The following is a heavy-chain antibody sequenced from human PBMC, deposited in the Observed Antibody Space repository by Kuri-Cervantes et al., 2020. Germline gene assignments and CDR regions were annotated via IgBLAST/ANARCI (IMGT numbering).Heavy chain of an antibody. CDR1: GFTFGAYY. CDR2: IKQDGSEK. D-gene: IGHD1-26*01. J-gene: IGHJ4*02. Sequence: GGSLRLSCAASGFTFGAYYMSWVRQAPGKGLEWVANIKQDGSEKYYVASVKGRFTISRDNAQNSLYLQMNTLRVEDTAVYYCARDGVGAGLDYWGQGILVTVSS. V-gene: IGHV3-7*01. CDR3: ARDGVGAGLDY.